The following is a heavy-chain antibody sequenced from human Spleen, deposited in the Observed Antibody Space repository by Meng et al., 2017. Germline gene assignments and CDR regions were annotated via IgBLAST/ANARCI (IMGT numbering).Heavy chain of an antibody. CDR2: IYYSGTT. CDR3: ARVTRVWRGWFDP. Sequence: QVQLPEVGPGRVNPSQPLSLTCTFSGGSITSGSYYWSWIRQHPGKGLEWIGYIYYSGTTFYNPSLKSRITISLDTSKNQFSLNLNSETAADTAVYYCARVTRVWRGWFDPWGQGNLVTVSS. V-gene: IGHV4-31*03. D-gene: IGHD3-10*01. CDR1: GGSITSGSYY. J-gene: IGHJ5*02.